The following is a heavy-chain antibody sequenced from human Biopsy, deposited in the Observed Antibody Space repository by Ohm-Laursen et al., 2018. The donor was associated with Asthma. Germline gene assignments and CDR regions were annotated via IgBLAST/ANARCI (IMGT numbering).Heavy chain of an antibody. CDR3: ARTFHFWSPYHAEHYQL. V-gene: IGHV3-7*02. Sequence: SLRLSCTASGFTFSTSWMTWVRQAPGKGLEWVANIKEDGTEKNHVDSLKGRFTISRDNAKNSLYLQMNSLRAEDTAVYYCARTFHFWSPYHAEHYQLWGQGTLVTVSS. CDR1: GFTFSTSW. J-gene: IGHJ1*01. D-gene: IGHD3-3*02. CDR2: IKEDGTEK.